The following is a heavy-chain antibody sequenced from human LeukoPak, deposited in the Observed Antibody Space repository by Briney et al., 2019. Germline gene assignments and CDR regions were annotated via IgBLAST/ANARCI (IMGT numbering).Heavy chain of an antibody. Sequence: QTGGSLRLSCAASGFTFSSYAMSWVRQAPGKGLEWVSAISGSGGSTYYADSVKGRFTISRDNSKNTLYLQMNSLRAKDTAVYYCARRITMIVVVIQDAFDIWGQGTMVTVSS. CDR3: ARRITMIVVVIQDAFDI. J-gene: IGHJ3*02. D-gene: IGHD3-22*01. V-gene: IGHV3-23*01. CDR1: GFTFSSYA. CDR2: ISGSGGST.